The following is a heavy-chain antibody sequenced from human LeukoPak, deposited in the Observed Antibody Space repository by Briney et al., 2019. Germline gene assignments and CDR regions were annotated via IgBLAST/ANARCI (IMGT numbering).Heavy chain of an antibody. CDR1: GFTFSSSG. V-gene: IGHV3-30*02. CDR3: GALGVAVAGTLDY. D-gene: IGHD6-19*01. CDR2: IRYDGSNK. J-gene: IGHJ4*02. Sequence: GGSLRLPCAASGFTFSSSGMHWVRQAPGKGLEWVAFIRYDGSNKYYADSVKGRFTISRDNSKNTLYLQMNSLRAEDTAVYYCGALGVAVAGTLDYWGQGTLVTVSS.